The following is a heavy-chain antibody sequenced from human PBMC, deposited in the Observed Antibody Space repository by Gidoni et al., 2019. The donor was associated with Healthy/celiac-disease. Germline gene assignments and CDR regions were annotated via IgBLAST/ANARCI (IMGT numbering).Heavy chain of an antibody. D-gene: IGHD3-22*01. Sequence: QVQLVESGGGVVQPGRSLRLSCAASGFTFSSYGMHWVRQAPGKGLEWVAVISYDGSNKYYADSVKGRFTISRDNSKNTLYLQMNSLRAEDTAVYYCAKESDSSGYIRLHFDYWGQGTLVTVSS. CDR3: AKESDSSGYIRLHFDY. CDR2: ISYDGSNK. J-gene: IGHJ4*02. V-gene: IGHV3-30*18. CDR1: GFTFSSYG.